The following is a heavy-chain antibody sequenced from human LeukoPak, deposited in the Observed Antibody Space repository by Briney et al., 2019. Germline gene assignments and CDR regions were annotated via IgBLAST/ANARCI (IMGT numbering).Heavy chain of an antibody. CDR3: ARMSSSGYFL. Sequence: PGGSLGLSCAASGFTFSNYWMSWVRQAPGRGLEWVANMKQDGSEEFFVDSTRGRFTISRDNARRSLYLQMNSLRAEDTAVYYCARMSSSGYFLWGQGALVTVAS. CDR1: GFTFSNYW. CDR2: MKQDGSEE. D-gene: IGHD3-22*01. V-gene: IGHV3-7*01. J-gene: IGHJ4*02.